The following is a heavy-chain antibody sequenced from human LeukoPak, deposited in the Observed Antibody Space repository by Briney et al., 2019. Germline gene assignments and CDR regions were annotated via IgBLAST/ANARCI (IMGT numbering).Heavy chain of an antibody. J-gene: IGHJ4*02. Sequence: SETLSLTCTVSGGSISSYYWSWIRQPPGKGLEWIGYIYYSGSTNYNPTLKSRVTISVDTSKNQFSLKLSSVTAADTAVYYCARGESGYDPIDYWGQGTLVTVSS. CDR1: GGSISSYY. CDR3: ARGESGYDPIDY. V-gene: IGHV4-59*01. CDR2: IYYSGST. D-gene: IGHD5-12*01.